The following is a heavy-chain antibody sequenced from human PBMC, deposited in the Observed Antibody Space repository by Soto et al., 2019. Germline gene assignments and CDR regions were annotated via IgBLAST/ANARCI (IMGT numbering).Heavy chain of an antibody. J-gene: IGHJ6*02. CDR1: GFTFSDHY. CDR3: VRIHRQRLAGSYYNGMDV. Sequence: EVQLVESGGGLVQPGGSLRLSCAASGFTFSDHYMDWVRQAPGKGLEWVGRTRDKPNGYTTEYAASVKGRFTISRDDSQNSLYLHMNSLESEDTAIYYCVRIHRQRLAGSYYNGMDVWGQGTTVTVSS. D-gene: IGHD6-25*01. V-gene: IGHV3-72*01. CDR2: TRDKPNGYTT.